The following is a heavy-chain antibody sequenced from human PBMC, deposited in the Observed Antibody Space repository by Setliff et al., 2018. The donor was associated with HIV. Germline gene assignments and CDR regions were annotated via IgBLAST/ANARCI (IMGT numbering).Heavy chain of an antibody. D-gene: IGHD1-26*01. V-gene: IGHV3-9*01. Sequence: SLRLSCAASGFTFDDYAMHWVRQAPGKGLEWVSGISWNSGSIGYADSVKGRFTISRDNAKNSLYLQMNSLRAEDTALYYCAKGAWELGDAFDIWGQGTMVTVSS. J-gene: IGHJ3*02. CDR2: ISWNSGSI. CDR1: GFTFDDYA. CDR3: AKGAWELGDAFDI.